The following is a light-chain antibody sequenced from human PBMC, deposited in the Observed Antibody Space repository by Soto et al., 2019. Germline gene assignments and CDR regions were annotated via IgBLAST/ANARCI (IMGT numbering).Light chain of an antibody. CDR3: CSYAGSSTWV. J-gene: IGLJ3*02. V-gene: IGLV2-23*02. CDR1: SSDVGSHNF. CDR2: EVS. Sequence: QSALTQPASVSGSPGQSITISCTGTSSDVGSHNFVSWYQQHPGKAPELMIYEVSKRPSGVSNRFSGSKSGNTASLTISGLQAEDEADYYCCSYAGSSTWVFGGGTKLTVL.